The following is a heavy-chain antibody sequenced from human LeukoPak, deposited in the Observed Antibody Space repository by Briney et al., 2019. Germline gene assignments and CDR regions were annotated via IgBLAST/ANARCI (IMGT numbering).Heavy chain of an antibody. CDR3: GEGSNGWSRDP. J-gene: IGHJ5*02. V-gene: IGHV1-18*01. Sequence: ASVKVSCKASGYSFTERGISWMRHVRGQGLEWMGWISATSGNTYYAQTFQDRVTMTTDASTSTGYMERGGLTADDTAVYYCGEGSNGWSRDPWGQGTLVTGSS. CDR2: ISATSGNT. CDR1: GYSFTERG. D-gene: IGHD6-19*01.